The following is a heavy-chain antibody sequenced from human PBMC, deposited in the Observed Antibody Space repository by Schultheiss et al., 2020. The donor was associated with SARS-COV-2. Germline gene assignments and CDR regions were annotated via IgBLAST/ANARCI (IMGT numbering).Heavy chain of an antibody. V-gene: IGHV4-38-2*01. Sequence: SQTLSLTCAVSGYSISSGYYWGWIRQPPGKGLEWIGEIYHSGSTNYNPSLKSRVTISVDTSKNQFSLKLSSVTAADTAVYYCARGPRNWFDPWGQGTTVTVSS. CDR1: GYSISSGYY. CDR3: ARGPRNWFDP. CDR2: IYHSGST. J-gene: IGHJ5*01.